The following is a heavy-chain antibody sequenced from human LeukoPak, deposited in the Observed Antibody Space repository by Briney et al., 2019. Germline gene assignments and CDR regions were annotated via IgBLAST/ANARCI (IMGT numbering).Heavy chain of an antibody. V-gene: IGHV3-66*02. CDR1: GFTVSYNF. CDR2: IHNSGST. Sequence: GGSLRLSCAASGFTVSYNFMSWVRQAPGKGLAWVSVIHNSGSTFYADSVKGRFTISRDNSRNTLYLQMNSLRAEDTAVYYCAKPLSITMVRGLITPWGPFDPWGQGTLVTVSS. CDR3: AKPLSITMVRGLITPWGPFDP. D-gene: IGHD3-10*01. J-gene: IGHJ5*02.